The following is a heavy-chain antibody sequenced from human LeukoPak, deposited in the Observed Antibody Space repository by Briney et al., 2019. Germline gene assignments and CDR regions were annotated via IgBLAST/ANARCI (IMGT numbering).Heavy chain of an antibody. D-gene: IGHD6-13*01. CDR1: GGSISSGGYY. Sequence: PSQTLSLTCTVSGGSISSGGYYWSWIRQHPGKGLEWIGYIYYSGSTYYNPSLKSRVTISVDTSKNLFSLKLSSVTAADTAVYYCARYSSPYYFDYWGQGTLVTVSS. CDR3: ARYSSPYYFDY. J-gene: IGHJ4*02. V-gene: IGHV4-31*03. CDR2: IYYSGST.